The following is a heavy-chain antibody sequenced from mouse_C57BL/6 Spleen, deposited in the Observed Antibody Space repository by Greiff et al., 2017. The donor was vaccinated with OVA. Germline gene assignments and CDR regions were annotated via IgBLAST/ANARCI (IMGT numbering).Heavy chain of an antibody. V-gene: IGHV5-4*01. J-gene: IGHJ2*01. CDR3: AREYYGNSYYFDY. Sequence: EVKLVESGGGLVKPGGSLKLSCAASGFTFSSYAMSWVRQTPEKRLEWVATISDGGSYTYYPDNVKGRFTISRDNAKNNLYLQMSHLKSEDTAMYYCAREYYGNSYYFDYWGQGTTLTVSS. CDR2: ISDGGSYT. CDR1: GFTFSSYA. D-gene: IGHD2-1*01.